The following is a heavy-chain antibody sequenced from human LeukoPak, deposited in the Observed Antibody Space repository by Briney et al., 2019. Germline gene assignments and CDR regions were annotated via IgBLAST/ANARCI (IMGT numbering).Heavy chain of an antibody. V-gene: IGHV3-21*01. CDR2: ISSSSRNI. D-gene: IGHD2-2*01. CDR3: ARADCISSSCYLRRSWFDP. Sequence: GGSLRLSCAASGFTLSNYDMHWVRQAPGKGLEWVSSISSSSRNIYYKDSVRGRFTISRDDAKNSLYLEMNSLRAEDTAVYYCARADCISSSCYLRRSWFDPWGQGTLVTVSS. J-gene: IGHJ5*02. CDR1: GFTLSNYD.